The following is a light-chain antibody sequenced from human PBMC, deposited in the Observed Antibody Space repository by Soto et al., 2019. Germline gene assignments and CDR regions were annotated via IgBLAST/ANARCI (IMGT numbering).Light chain of an antibody. V-gene: IGLV2-14*01. CDR1: SSDVGGYNY. CDR2: EVS. J-gene: IGLJ2*01. CDR3: SSYTSSSTLV. Sequence: QSALTQPASVSGSPGQTITISCTGASSDVGGYNYVSWYQQHPGKAPKLMIYEVSNVPSGVSNRFSGSKSGNTASLTISGLQAEDEADYYCSSYTSSSTLVFGGGTKLTVL.